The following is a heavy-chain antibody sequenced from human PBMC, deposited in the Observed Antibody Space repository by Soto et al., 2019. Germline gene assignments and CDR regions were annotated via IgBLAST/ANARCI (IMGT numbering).Heavy chain of an antibody. Sequence: EVQLVESGGGLVQPGGSLRLSCAASGLTFSSYWMHWVRQAPGKGLVWVSRINSDGSSTNYADSVKGRFTISRDSAKNTLYLQMNSLRAEDTAVYYCALSYPVTTDYWGQGTLVTVSS. V-gene: IGHV3-74*01. D-gene: IGHD4-17*01. J-gene: IGHJ4*02. CDR1: GLTFSSYW. CDR2: INSDGSST. CDR3: ALSYPVTTDY.